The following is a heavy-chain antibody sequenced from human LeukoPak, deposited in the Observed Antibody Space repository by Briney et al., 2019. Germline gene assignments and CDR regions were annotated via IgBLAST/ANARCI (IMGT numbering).Heavy chain of an antibody. CDR3: ARDEGQLNV. D-gene: IGHD1-1*01. V-gene: IGHV3-7*01. Sequence: GGSVRLSCVASGLTVRNYYMSWVRQAPGMGREWVANIKKGGSEKNYADAGKGPFTIDRDNAENTVLLQRTSMRVEETAVYHCARDEGQLNVWGQGTVVIVSS. CDR1: GLTVRNYY. J-gene: IGHJ3*01. CDR2: IKKGGSEK.